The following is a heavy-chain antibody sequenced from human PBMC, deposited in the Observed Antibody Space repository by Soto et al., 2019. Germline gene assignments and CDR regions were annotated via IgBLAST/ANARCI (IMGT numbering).Heavy chain of an antibody. D-gene: IGHD3-16*01. CDR2: ISYDGSNK. CDR3: ANLPDLGPPSSTTPPIGY. J-gene: IGHJ4*02. Sequence: PGGSLRLSCAASGFTFSSYGMHWGRQAPGKGLEWVAVISYDGSNKYYADSVKGRFTISRDNSKNTLYLQMNSLRAEDTAVYYCANLPDLGPPSSTTPPIGYWGQGT. V-gene: IGHV3-30*18. CDR1: GFTFSSYG.